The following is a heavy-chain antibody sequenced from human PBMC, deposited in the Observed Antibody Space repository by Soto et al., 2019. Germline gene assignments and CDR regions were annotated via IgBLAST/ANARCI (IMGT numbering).Heavy chain of an antibody. CDR3: ARVGSSGWYAFGY. CDR2: IIPILGIA. Sequence: QVQLVQSGAEVKKPGSSVKVSCRAFEAPFSGLTFSWGEQPLGKGLEWLGRIIPILGIANYAQRFQGRVTITADKSTSTAYMELSSLRSEDTAVYYCARVGSSGWYAFGYWGQGTLVTVSS. D-gene: IGHD6-19*01. V-gene: IGHV1-69*02. J-gene: IGHJ4*02. CDR1: EAPFSGLT.